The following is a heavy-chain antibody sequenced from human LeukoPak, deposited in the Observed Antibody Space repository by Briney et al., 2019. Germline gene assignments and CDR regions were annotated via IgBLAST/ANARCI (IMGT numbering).Heavy chain of an antibody. CDR1: GGSISSGGYY. CDR3: ARAPSSSSSGGYFDY. D-gene: IGHD6-6*01. Sequence: PSETLSLTCTVSGGSISSGGYYWSWIRQHPGKGLEWIGYIYYSGSTYYNPSLKSRVTISVDTSKNQFSLKLSSVTAADTAVYYCARAPSSSSSGGYFDYWGQGTLVTVSS. J-gene: IGHJ4*02. CDR2: IYYSGST. V-gene: IGHV4-31*03.